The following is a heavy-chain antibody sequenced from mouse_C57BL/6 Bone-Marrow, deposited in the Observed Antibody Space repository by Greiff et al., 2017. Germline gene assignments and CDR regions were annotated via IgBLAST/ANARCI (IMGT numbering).Heavy chain of an antibody. J-gene: IGHJ1*03. CDR2: IDPSDSYT. CDR3: ARSYYSWYFDV. Sequence: VQLQQPGAELVRPGTSVKLSCKASGYTFPSYWMHWVKQRPGQGLEWIGVIDPSDSYTNYTQKFKGKATLTVDTSSSTAYMQLSSLTSEDSAVYYCARSYYSWYFDVCGTGTTVTVSS. D-gene: IGHD2-10*01. V-gene: IGHV1-59*01. CDR1: GYTFPSYW.